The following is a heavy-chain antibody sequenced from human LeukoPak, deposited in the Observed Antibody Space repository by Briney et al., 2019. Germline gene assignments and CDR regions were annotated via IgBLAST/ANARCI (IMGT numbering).Heavy chain of an antibody. CDR3: ARGYYYDSSGYCED. CDR1: GGSISSSSYY. J-gene: IGHJ4*02. D-gene: IGHD3-22*01. Sequence: SETLSLTCTVSGGSISSSSYYWGWIRQPPGKGLEWIGYIYYSGSTNYNPSLKSRVTISVDTSKNQFSLKLSSVTAADTAVYYCARGYYYDSSGYCEDWGQGTLVTVSS. V-gene: IGHV4-61*05. CDR2: IYYSGST.